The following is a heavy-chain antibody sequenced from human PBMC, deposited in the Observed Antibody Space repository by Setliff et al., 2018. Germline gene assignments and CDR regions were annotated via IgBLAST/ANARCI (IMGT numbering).Heavy chain of an antibody. CDR2: INPRAGTT. Sequence: GASVKVSCKASGYTFTNYYINWVRQAPGLGLEWMGIINPRAGTTSYAQKFQGRVTMTRDTSTRTVYMELSSLRSEDTAVYYCARGGSPDCDNTSCRYGDYVYWGLGARVTVSS. CDR3: ARGGSPDCDNTSCRYGDYVY. J-gene: IGHJ4*02. D-gene: IGHD2-2*01. V-gene: IGHV1-46*03. CDR1: GYTFTNYY.